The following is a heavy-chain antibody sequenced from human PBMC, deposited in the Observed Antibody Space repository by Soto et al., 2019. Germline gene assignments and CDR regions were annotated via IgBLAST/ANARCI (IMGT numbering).Heavy chain of an antibody. V-gene: IGHV3-7*01. CDR2: IKSDGSAK. CDR3: TKEGVWSCDS. J-gene: IGHJ4*02. D-gene: IGHD3-10*01. Sequence: EMQLVESGGGLVQPGGSLRLSCKASGFSFNNHWMNWVRQAPGKGLEWVAAIKSDGSAKKYVDSLRGRFTISRDNAENSLYLQMSSLRDEDTAVYYWTKEGVWSCDSWGQGTRVIVSS. CDR1: GFSFNNHW.